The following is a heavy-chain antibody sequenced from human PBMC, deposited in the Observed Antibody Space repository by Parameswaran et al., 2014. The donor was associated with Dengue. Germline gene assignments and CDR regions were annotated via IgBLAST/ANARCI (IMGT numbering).Heavy chain of an antibody. J-gene: IGHJ4*02. Sequence: VRQAPGKGLEWVAVISYDGSNKYYADSVKGRFTISRDNSKTTLYLQMNSLRAEDTAVYYCAKPVLEWLSGQMGPCDYWGQGTLVTVSS. V-gene: IGHV3-30*18. CDR2: ISYDGSNK. CDR3: AKPVLEWLSGQMGPCDY. D-gene: IGHD3-3*01.